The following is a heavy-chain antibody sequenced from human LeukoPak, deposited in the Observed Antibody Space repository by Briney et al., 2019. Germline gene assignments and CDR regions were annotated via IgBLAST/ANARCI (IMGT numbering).Heavy chain of an antibody. J-gene: IGHJ3*02. CDR3: ARPLDTSLANPFDI. D-gene: IGHD3-16*01. CDR1: GASISSSSYF. Sequence: PSETLSLTCTVSGASISSSSYFWGWIRQSPGKGLEYIGGVYYSGRTYYNPSLKSRVTISLDTSTNQFSLRLTSVTAADTAVYYCARPLDTSLANPFDIWGHGTMVTVSS. V-gene: IGHV4-39*01. CDR2: VYYSGRT.